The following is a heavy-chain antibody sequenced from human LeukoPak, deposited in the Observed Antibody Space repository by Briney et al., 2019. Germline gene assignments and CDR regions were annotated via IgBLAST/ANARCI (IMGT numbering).Heavy chain of an antibody. CDR3: ARRAYPYNSAEYFLH. CDR1: GYTFATYA. D-gene: IGHD6-19*01. V-gene: IGHV1-18*01. Sequence: GASVKVSCEASGYTFATYAINWVRQAPGQGLEWMGWISAYNGKTSYAQKLQGRVTMTTDTSTSTAYMYLASLRSDDTAVYYCARRAYPYNSAEYFLHWGQGTLVTVSS. CDR2: ISAYNGKT. J-gene: IGHJ1*01.